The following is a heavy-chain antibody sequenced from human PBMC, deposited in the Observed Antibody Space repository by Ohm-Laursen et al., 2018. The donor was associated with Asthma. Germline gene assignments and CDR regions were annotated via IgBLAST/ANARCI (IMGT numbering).Heavy chain of an antibody. V-gene: IGHV3-11*01. Sequence: SLRLSCTASGFTFSSYAMSWVRQAPGKGLEWVSYIGNSGSAIYYADSVKGRFTLSRDNAKNSLYLQMNSLRAEDTAVYYCARASGGYYIDYWGQGTLVTVSS. D-gene: IGHD1-26*01. CDR2: IGNSGSAI. CDR3: ARASGGYYIDY. CDR1: GFTFSSYA. J-gene: IGHJ4*02.